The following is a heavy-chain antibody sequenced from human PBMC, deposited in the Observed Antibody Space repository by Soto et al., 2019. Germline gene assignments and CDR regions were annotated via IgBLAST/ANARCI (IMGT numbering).Heavy chain of an antibody. J-gene: IGHJ4*02. V-gene: IGHV3-48*03. Sequence: PGGSLRLSCAASGFTFSSYEMNWVRQAPGKGLGWVSYISSSGSTIYYADSVKGRFTISRDNAKNSLYLQMNSLRAEDTAVYYCARESDSSSWLGRGNFDYWGQGTLVTVSS. D-gene: IGHD6-13*01. CDR2: ISSSGSTI. CDR1: GFTFSSYE. CDR3: ARESDSSSWLGRGNFDY.